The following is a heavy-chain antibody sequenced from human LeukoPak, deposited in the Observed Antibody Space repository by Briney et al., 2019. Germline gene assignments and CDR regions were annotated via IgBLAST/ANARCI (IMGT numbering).Heavy chain of an antibody. D-gene: IGHD1-26*01. Sequence: PGGSLRLSCAASGFTFSSYEMNWVRQAPGKGLEWVSYISSSGSTIYYADSVKGRFTISRDNAKNLLYLQMNSLRVEDTAVYYCARDKVVGATLFDYWGQGTLVTVSS. CDR1: GFTFSSYE. CDR2: ISSSGSTI. J-gene: IGHJ4*02. V-gene: IGHV3-48*03. CDR3: ARDKVVGATLFDY.